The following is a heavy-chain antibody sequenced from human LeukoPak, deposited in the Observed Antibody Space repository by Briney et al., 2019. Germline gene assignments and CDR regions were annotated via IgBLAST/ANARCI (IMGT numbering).Heavy chain of an antibody. Sequence: ASVTVSFTGSGGTFTIYAISWVRQGPGQGLGWMGGIIPIFGTANYSQKFQGRVTITTDESTRPAYMELSSLRSEDTGVYYCAIPITGNYYFDYWGQGTLVTVSS. CDR2: IIPIFGTA. V-gene: IGHV1-69*05. CDR1: GGTFTIYA. CDR3: AIPITGNYYFDY. J-gene: IGHJ4*02. D-gene: IGHD1-20*01.